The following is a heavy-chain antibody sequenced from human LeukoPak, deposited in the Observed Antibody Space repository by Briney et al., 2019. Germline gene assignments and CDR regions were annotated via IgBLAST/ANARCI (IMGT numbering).Heavy chain of an antibody. Sequence: GGSLRLSCAASGFTFSSHWMHWVRQAPGKGLEWVSRVIRDGSFTNYADSVKGRFTISRDNAKNTLYLQMSSLRAEDTAVYFCVRDGDDFNFDYWGQGSLVTVSS. V-gene: IGHV3-74*01. J-gene: IGHJ4*02. CDR3: VRDGDDFNFDY. D-gene: IGHD5-24*01. CDR1: GFTFSSHW. CDR2: VIRDGSFT.